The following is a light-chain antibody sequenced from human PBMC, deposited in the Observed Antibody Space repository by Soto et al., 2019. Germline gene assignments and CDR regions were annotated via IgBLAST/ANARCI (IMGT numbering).Light chain of an antibody. CDR2: GNT. CDR1: SSNIGSGYD. CDR3: QSYDSSLSDWV. Sequence: QPVLTQPPSVSGAPGQRVTISCTGSSSNIGSGYDVHWYQQLPGTAPKLLIYGNTNRPSGVPDRFPGSKSGTSASLAITGLQAEDEADYYCQSYDSSLSDWVFGGGTKLTVL. J-gene: IGLJ3*02. V-gene: IGLV1-40*01.